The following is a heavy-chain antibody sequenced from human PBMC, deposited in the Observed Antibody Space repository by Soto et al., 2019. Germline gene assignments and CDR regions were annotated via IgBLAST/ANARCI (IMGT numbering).Heavy chain of an antibody. CDR2: IYYSGST. D-gene: IGHD2-2*01. V-gene: IGHV4-59*08. Sequence: SETLSLTCTVSGGSISYYYWSWIRQPPGKGLEYIGYIYYSGSTNYSPSLKSRVSISVDTSNHQFSLKLTSVTAADTAMYYCERQDCSSTSCYIDYWGQGTLVTVSS. CDR3: ERQDCSSTSCYIDY. CDR1: GGSISYYY. J-gene: IGHJ4*02.